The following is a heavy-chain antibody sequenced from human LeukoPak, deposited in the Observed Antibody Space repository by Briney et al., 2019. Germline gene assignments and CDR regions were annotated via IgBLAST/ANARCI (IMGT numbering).Heavy chain of an antibody. D-gene: IGHD5-12*01. V-gene: IGHV3-48*01. CDR3: ARDAGNSGYGCDL. CDR2: IRSSSET. Sequence: SGGSLRLFCAASGFIFSQYSMNWVRQAPGKGLEWVSHIRSSSETFYADSVKGRFTISRDNARNSLYLQMNNLRGEDTAIYYCARDAGNSGYGCDLWGQGTLVTVSS. J-gene: IGHJ5*02. CDR1: GFIFSQYS.